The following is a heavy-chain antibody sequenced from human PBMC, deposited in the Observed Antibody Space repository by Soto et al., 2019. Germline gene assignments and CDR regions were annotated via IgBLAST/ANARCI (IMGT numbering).Heavy chain of an antibody. J-gene: IGHJ6*02. V-gene: IGHV3-23*01. CDR3: AKGLQIGRFLEWLAPGYYGMDV. CDR2: ISGSGGST. D-gene: IGHD3-3*01. CDR1: GFTFSSYA. Sequence: GGSLRLSCAASGFTFSSYAMSWVRQAPGKGLEWVSAISGSGGSTYYADSVKGRFTISRDNSKNTLYLQMNSLRAEDTAVYYCAKGLQIGRFLEWLAPGYYGMDVWGQGTTVTVSS.